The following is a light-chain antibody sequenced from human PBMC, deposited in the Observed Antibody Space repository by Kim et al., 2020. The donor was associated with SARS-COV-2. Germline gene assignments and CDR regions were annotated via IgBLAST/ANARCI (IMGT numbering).Light chain of an antibody. Sequence: VSPGERATLSCRASQSVGSNLAWYQQSPGQAPRVLMYGASTRATGVPARFSGSGSGTEFTLTISSPQSEDFAVYYCQQYNRWPPYIFGQGTKLEI. CDR1: QSVGSN. V-gene: IGKV3-15*01. CDR2: GAS. J-gene: IGKJ2*01. CDR3: QQYNRWPPYI.